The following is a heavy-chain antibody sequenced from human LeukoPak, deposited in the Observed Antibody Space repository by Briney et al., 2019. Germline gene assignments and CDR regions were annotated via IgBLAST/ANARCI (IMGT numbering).Heavy chain of an antibody. CDR1: GGTFSSYA. V-gene: IGHV1-18*01. Sequence: ASVKVSCKASGGTFSSYAISWVRQAPGQGLEWMGWISAYNGNTNYAQKLQGRVTMTTDTSTSTAYMELRSLRSDDTAVYYCARDHDSSGYYPFGYWGQGTLVTVSS. CDR3: ARDHDSSGYYPFGY. CDR2: ISAYNGNT. J-gene: IGHJ4*02. D-gene: IGHD3-22*01.